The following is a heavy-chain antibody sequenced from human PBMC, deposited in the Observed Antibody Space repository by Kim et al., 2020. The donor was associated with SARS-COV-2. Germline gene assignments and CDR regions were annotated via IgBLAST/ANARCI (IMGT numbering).Heavy chain of an antibody. D-gene: IGHD1-26*01. Sequence: GGSLRLSCAASRFTFSSYGMHWVRQAPGKGLEWVAVIWYDGSNKYYADSVKGRFTISRDNSKNTLYLQMNSLRAEDTAVYYCARDVNSGNYYLSWYFDLWRRGTLVPVSS. CDR3: ARDVNSGNYYLSWYFDL. CDR1: RFTFSSYG. CDR2: IWYDGSNK. V-gene: IGHV3-33*01. J-gene: IGHJ2*01.